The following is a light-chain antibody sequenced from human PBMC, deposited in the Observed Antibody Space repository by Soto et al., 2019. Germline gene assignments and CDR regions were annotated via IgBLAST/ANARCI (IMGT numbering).Light chain of an antibody. Sequence: IQMTQSPSSLSASVGDRVTIICRASQSISKYLNWDQQKAGKAPKLLIYAASSLQSGVPSRFSGSGSGTNFTLTIASLQPEHFETYYCQQSYSPPYTFGQGTNLEIK. CDR2: AAS. CDR3: QQSYSPPYT. J-gene: IGKJ2*01. CDR1: QSISKY. V-gene: IGKV1-39*01.